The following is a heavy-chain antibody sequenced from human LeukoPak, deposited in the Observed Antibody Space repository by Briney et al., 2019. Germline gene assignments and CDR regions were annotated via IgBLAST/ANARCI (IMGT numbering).Heavy chain of an antibody. Sequence: NPSETLSLTCTVSGYSISSGYYWGWIRQPPGKGLEWIGTIYHSGSTYYNPSLKSRVTISVDTSKNQFSLKLSSVTAADTAVYYCARSQLVQAFDYWGQGTLVTVSS. J-gene: IGHJ4*02. D-gene: IGHD6-6*01. V-gene: IGHV4-38-2*02. CDR3: ARSQLVQAFDY. CDR1: GYSISSGYY. CDR2: IYHSGST.